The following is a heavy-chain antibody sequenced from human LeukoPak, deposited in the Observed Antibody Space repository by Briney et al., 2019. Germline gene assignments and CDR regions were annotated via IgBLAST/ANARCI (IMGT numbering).Heavy chain of an antibody. CDR2: IGDSGDGA. CDR1: GFTFNTHA. D-gene: IGHD1-26*01. J-gene: IGHJ4*02. V-gene: IGHV3-23*01. CDR3: AKDWSCRD. Sequence: GGSLRLSCAASGFTFNTHAMTWVRQAPGKGLEWVSAIGDSGDGAAYAHSVKGRFTISRDNSKNMLYLQMNSLRAEDTAVYYCAKDWSCRDWGQGTLVTVSS.